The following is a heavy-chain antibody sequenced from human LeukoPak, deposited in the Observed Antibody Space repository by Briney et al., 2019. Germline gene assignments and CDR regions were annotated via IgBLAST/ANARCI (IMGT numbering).Heavy chain of an antibody. V-gene: IGHV7-4-1*02. CDR1: GYTITRYA. CDR3: ARDYYDFWSGYAY. J-gene: IGHJ4*02. CDR2: INTNTGNP. Sequence: ASVKVSCKASGYTITRYAMNWVRQAPGQGLEWMGRINTNTGNPTYARGFTGRFVFSLDTSVSTAYLQISSLKAEDTAVYYCARDYYDFWSGYAYWGQGTLVTVSS. D-gene: IGHD3-3*01.